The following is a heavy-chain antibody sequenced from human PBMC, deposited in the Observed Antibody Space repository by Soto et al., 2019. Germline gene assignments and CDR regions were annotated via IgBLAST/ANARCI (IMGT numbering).Heavy chain of an antibody. CDR1: GFTFGTYA. J-gene: IGHJ4*02. V-gene: IGHV3-33*01. D-gene: IGHD2-15*01. CDR3: ARADRGGQCPSDY. Sequence: QVQLVESGGGVVQPGRSLRLSCAASGFTFGTYAMHWVRQAPGKGLEWVAGIWYDGSVKNYADSVKGRFSISRDNSQNTVYLQMNTLRAEDTAAYYCARADRGGQCPSDYCGQGTLVTVSS. CDR2: IWYDGSVK.